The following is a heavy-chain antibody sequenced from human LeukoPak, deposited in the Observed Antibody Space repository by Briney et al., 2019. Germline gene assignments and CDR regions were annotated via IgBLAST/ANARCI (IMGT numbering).Heavy chain of an antibody. D-gene: IGHD3-10*01. J-gene: IGHJ4*02. CDR2: IKQDGSEK. CDR3: ARVPWYYGSGSYYKSYYFDY. V-gene: IGHV3-7*01. CDR1: GFTLSNYW. Sequence: PGGSLRLSCAAPGFTLSNYWMSWVCQAPGKGQEWVANIKQDGSEKYYVDSVKGRFTISRDNAKNSLYLQMNSLRVEDTAVYYCARVPWYYGSGSYYKSYYFDYWGQGTLVTVSS.